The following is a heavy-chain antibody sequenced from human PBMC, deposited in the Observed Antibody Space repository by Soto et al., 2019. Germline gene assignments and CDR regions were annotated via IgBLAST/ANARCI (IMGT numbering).Heavy chain of an antibody. V-gene: IGHV3-15*01. J-gene: IGHJ4*02. D-gene: IGHD3-3*01. CDR2: IKSKTDGGTT. CDR3: TTAEYYDFWSGYYTQDFDY. CDR1: GFTFSNAW. Sequence: GGSLRLSCAASGFTFSNAWMSWVRQAPGKGLEWVGRIKSKTDGGTTDYAAPVKGRFTISRDDSKNTLYLQMNSLKTEDTAVYYCTTAEYYDFWSGYYTQDFDYWGQGTLVTVSS.